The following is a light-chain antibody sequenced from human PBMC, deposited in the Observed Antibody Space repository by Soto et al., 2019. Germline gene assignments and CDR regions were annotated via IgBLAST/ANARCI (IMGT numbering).Light chain of an antibody. V-gene: IGKV3-20*01. CDR3: QQHGTSPI. CDR2: GAS. CDR1: QAVSSIL. J-gene: IGKJ4*01. Sequence: EVVLTQSPGTLSLSPGDRVTLSCRASQAVSSILLAWYQQKPGQAPRLLIYGASSRATGIPDRFSGSGSGTDFTLTVSRLEPEDFAVYYCQQHGTSPIFGGGTKVDIK.